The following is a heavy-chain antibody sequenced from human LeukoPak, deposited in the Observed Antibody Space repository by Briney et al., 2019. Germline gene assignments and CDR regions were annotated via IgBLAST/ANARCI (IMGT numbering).Heavy chain of an antibody. CDR3: ARDNGLAGHFDY. V-gene: IGHV4-34*01. CDR1: GGSFSGYY. J-gene: IGHJ4*02. CDR2: INHSGST. Sequence: SETLSLTCAVYGGSFSGYYWSWIRQPPGKGLEWIGEINHSGSTNYNPSLKSRVTISVDTSKNQFSLKLSSVTAADTAVYYCARDNGLAGHFDYWGQGTLVTVSS. D-gene: IGHD6-19*01.